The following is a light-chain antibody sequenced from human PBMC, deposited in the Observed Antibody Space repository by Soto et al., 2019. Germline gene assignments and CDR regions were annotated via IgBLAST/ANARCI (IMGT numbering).Light chain of an antibody. CDR2: GAS. J-gene: IGKJ1*01. V-gene: IGKV3-20*01. CDR1: QSVSSSY. Sequence: EIVLTQSPGTLSLSPGERATLSCRASQSVSSSYLAWYQQKPGQAPRLLIYGASSRATGIPDRFSGSGSGTDCTLTISRLEPADFAVYYCQQYGSSPWTFGQGTKVELK. CDR3: QQYGSSPWT.